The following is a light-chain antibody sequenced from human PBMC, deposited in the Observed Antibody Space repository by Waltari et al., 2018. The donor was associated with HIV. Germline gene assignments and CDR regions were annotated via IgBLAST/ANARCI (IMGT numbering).Light chain of an antibody. V-gene: IGLV3-1*01. Sequence: SYELTQPPSVSVSPGQTASITCSGDKLGDKYACWYQQKPGHSPVLVIYEDSKGPSGIPERFSGSNSWNTATLTISGTQAMDEADYYCQAWDSSTAGVFGGGTKLTVL. CDR3: QAWDSSTAGV. J-gene: IGLJ2*01. CDR2: EDS. CDR1: KLGDKY.